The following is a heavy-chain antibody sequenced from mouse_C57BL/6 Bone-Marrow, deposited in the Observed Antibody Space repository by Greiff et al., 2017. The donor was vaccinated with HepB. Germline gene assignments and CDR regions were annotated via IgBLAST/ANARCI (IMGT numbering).Heavy chain of an antibody. CDR1: GYSITSGYY. J-gene: IGHJ3*01. CDR3: ARAGDYGEFAY. V-gene: IGHV3-6*01. CDR2: ISYDGSN. Sequence: VQLKESGPGLVKPSQSLSLTCSVTGYSITSGYYWNWIRQFPGNKLEWMGYISYDGSNNYNPSLKNRISITRDTSKNQFFLKLNSVTTEDTATYYCARAGDYGEFAYWGQGTLVTVSA. D-gene: IGHD2-4*01.